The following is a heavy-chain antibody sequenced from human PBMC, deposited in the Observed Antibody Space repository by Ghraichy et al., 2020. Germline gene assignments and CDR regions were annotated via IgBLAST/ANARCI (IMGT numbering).Heavy chain of an antibody. V-gene: IGHV4-59*08. Sequence: SQTLSLTCTVSGGSISSYYWSWIRQPPGKGLEWIGYIYYSGSTNYNPSLKSRVTISVDTSKNQFSLKLSSVTAADTAVYYCARHFSGSYYLGGYYYYYMDVWGKGTTVTVSS. CDR1: GGSISSYY. J-gene: IGHJ6*03. CDR3: ARHFSGSYYLGGYYYYYMDV. D-gene: IGHD1-26*01. CDR2: IYYSGST.